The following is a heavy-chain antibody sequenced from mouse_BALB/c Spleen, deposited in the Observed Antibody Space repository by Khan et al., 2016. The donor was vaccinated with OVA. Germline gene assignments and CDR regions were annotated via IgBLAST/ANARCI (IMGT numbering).Heavy chain of an antibody. CDR2: IWSGGSA. CDR3: ARMFRGTADYAMDY. V-gene: IGHV2-2*02. J-gene: IGHJ4*01. D-gene: IGHD2-14*01. Sequence: QMQLEESGPGLVQPSQSLSITCTVSGFTLTSYGVHWVRQSPGKGLEWLGVIWSGGSADYNAAIISRMSISKNNSKSQVFFKINGLQANDTAIYYCARMFRGTADYAMDYWGQGTSVTVSS. CDR1: GFTLTSYG.